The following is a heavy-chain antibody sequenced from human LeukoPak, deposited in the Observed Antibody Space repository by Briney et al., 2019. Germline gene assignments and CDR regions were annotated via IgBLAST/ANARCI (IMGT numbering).Heavy chain of an antibody. V-gene: IGHV4-59*08. CDR1: GGSISSYY. CDR3: ARSGDYDILTGLNY. Sequence: SETLSLTCTVSGGSISSYYWSWIRQPPGKGLEWIGYIYYSGSTNYNPSLKSRVTISVDTSKNQFSLKLSSVTAADTAVYYCARSGDYDILTGLNYWGQGTLVTVSS. CDR2: IYYSGST. J-gene: IGHJ4*02. D-gene: IGHD3-9*01.